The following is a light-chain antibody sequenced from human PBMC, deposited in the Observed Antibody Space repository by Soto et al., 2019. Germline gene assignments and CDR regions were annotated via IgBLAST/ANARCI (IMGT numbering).Light chain of an antibody. Sequence: EIVLTQSPATLSLSPGEGATLSCRASQSVGSNLAWYQQKPGQAPRLLIYDASNRATGIPARLSGSGSATDFTLTIRSLEPEDFAVYYCQQRSNWPLTFGGGTKVEIK. J-gene: IGKJ4*01. CDR1: QSVGSN. V-gene: IGKV3-11*01. CDR3: QQRSNWPLT. CDR2: DAS.